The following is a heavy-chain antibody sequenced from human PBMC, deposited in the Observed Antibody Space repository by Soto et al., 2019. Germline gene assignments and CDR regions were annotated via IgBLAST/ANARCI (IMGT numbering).Heavy chain of an antibody. D-gene: IGHD3-22*01. Sequence: TLSLTCSVSGDSISRIDYYWTWIRQHPEKGLEWIGNIYFRGNTYYSPSLESRLTISVDTSKNQFSLKLTSVTAADTAVYYCAREGGSYDSGGYLIRGAFDIWGQGTMVTVS. CDR2: IYFRGNT. V-gene: IGHV4-31*03. J-gene: IGHJ3*02. CDR1: GDSISRIDYY. CDR3: AREGGSYDSGGYLIRGAFDI.